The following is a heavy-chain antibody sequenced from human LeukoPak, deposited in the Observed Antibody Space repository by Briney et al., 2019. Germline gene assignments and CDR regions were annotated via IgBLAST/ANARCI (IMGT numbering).Heavy chain of an antibody. J-gene: IGHJ3*02. CDR2: VSADGSNT. V-gene: IGHV3-30*18. CDR3: AKDMYYYDSSGYYRQPDAFDI. CDR1: GFIFESHG. D-gene: IGHD3-22*01. Sequence: GKSLRLSCAASGFIFESHGMHWVRQAPGKGLEWVALVSADGSNTFYADSVKGRFTVSRDNSQNTLSLEMNSLRAEDTAVYYCAKDMYYYDSSGYYRQPDAFDIWGQGTMVTVSS.